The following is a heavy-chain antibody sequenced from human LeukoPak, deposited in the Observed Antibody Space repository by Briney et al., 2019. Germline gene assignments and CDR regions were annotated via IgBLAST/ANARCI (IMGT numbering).Heavy chain of an antibody. CDR3: AKEPRYSSSWRGDYYYMDV. CDR2: IRYDESNK. CDR1: GFTFSSYG. J-gene: IGHJ6*03. D-gene: IGHD6-13*01. V-gene: IGHV3-30*02. Sequence: GGSLRLSCAASGFTFSSYGMHWVRQPPGKGLEWGAFIRYDESNKYYADSVKDRFTISRDNSKNTLYLQMNSLRAEDTAVYYCAKEPRYSSSWRGDYYYMDVWGKGTTVTVSS.